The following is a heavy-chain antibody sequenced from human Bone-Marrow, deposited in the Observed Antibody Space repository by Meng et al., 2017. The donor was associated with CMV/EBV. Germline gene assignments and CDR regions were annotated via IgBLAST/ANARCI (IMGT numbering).Heavy chain of an antibody. CDR2: IYPDDSDT. CDR1: GYSLSSYW. Sequence: KVSCKGSGYSLSSYWIAWVRQMPGKGLEWMGVIYPDDSDTRYSPSFQGHVTISADKSISTAYLLWSSLKASDTAMYYCARVYSSSSKFDYWGQGTLVTVSS. D-gene: IGHD6-6*01. V-gene: IGHV5-51*01. J-gene: IGHJ4*02. CDR3: ARVYSSSSKFDY.